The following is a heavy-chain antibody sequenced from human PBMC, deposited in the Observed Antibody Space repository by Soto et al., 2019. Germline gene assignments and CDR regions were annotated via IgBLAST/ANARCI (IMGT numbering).Heavy chain of an antibody. Sequence: EVQLLESGGDLVQPEGSLRLSCAASGFSFNSYAMSWVRQAPGKGLEWVSGISGSGGTTYYADSVKGRFTLSRDRSKNPLYLAMDRLRAEEPAVNYCAKDPAASGKISRHFRYWGQGTLVPGSS. J-gene: IGHJ1*01. CDR2: ISGSGGTT. CDR1: GFSFNSYA. D-gene: IGHD6-25*01. CDR3: AKDPAASGKISRHFRY. V-gene: IGHV3-23*01.